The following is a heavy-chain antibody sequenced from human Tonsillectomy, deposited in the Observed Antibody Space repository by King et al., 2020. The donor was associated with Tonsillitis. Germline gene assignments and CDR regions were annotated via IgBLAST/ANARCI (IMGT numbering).Heavy chain of an antibody. CDR2: ISSSSSYI. CDR3: ASVTNSYCPSID. D-gene: IGHD5-18*01. Sequence: VQLEESGGGLVKPGGSLRLSCAASGFTFSRENMNWVRQDPGKGLEWVSSISSSSSYIYYADSVKGRFTISRDNAKNSLYLQMNSLRAEDTAVYYCASVTNSYCPSIDWGQGTLVTVSS. J-gene: IGHJ4*02. V-gene: IGHV3-21*01. CDR1: GFTFSREN.